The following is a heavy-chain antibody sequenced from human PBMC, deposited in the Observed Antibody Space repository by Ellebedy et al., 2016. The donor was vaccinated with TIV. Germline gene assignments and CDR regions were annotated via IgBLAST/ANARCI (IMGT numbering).Heavy chain of an antibody. CDR2: ISGSGTTI. CDR1: GFTFGDYF. D-gene: IGHD3-22*01. Sequence: GESLKISCEASGFTFGDYFMNWVRQSPGKGLEWISYISGSGTTIFYAEFVRGRFLISRDNARNSLYLQLNDLSAEDTAMYYCARGHRDGYLPFDSWGQGVLVTVSP. V-gene: IGHV3-11*01. J-gene: IGHJ5*01. CDR3: ARGHRDGYLPFDS.